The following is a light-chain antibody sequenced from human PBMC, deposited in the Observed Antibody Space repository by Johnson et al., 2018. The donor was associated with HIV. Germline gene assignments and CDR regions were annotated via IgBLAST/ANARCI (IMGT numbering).Light chain of an antibody. V-gene: IGLV1-51*02. CDR3: GTWDSSLGTYV. CDR1: SSNIGNNY. CDR2: ENN. Sequence: QSVLSQPPSVSAAPGQKVTISCSGSSSNIGNNYVSWYQQLPGTAPKLLIYENNKRPSGIPDRFSGSKSGTSATLGITGLQTGDEADYYCGTWDSSLGTYVFGTGTNVTV. J-gene: IGLJ1*01.